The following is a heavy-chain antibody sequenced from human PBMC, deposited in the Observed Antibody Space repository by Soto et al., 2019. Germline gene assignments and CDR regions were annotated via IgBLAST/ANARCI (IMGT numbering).Heavy chain of an antibody. J-gene: IGHJ4*02. CDR2: ISAYNGNT. CDR3: ARGVGIAVAGTLSY. V-gene: IGHV1-18*01. D-gene: IGHD6-19*01. CDR1: GYTFTSYV. Sequence: ASVKVSCKASGYTFTSYVISWVRQAPGQGLEWMGWISAYNGNTNYAQKLQGRVTMTTDTSTSTAYMELRSLRSDDTAVYYCARGVGIAVAGTLSYWGQGTLVTVSS.